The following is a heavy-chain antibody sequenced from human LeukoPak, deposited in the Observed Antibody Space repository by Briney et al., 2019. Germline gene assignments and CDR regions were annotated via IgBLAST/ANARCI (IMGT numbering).Heavy chain of an antibody. D-gene: IGHD1-14*01. CDR1: GFTFSNYG. J-gene: IGHJ6*02. CDR2: IRYDGSNK. CDR3: ARATEPYYYYYGMDV. V-gene: IGHV3-30*02. Sequence: GGSLRLSCAASGFTFSNYGMHWVRQAPGKGLEWVAFIRYDGSNKYYADSVKGRFTISRDNSKNTLYLQMNSLRAEDTAVYYCARATEPYYYYYGMDVWGQGTTVTVSS.